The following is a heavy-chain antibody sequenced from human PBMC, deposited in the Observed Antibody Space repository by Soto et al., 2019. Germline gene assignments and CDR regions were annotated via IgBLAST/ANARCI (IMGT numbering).Heavy chain of an antibody. CDR3: ERGRIQLWSYYFDY. J-gene: IGHJ4*02. Sequence: GGSLRLSCAASGFTFSSYWMSWVRQAPGKGLEWVANIKQDGSEKYYVDSVKGRFTISRDNAKNSLYLQMNSLRAEDTAVYYCERGRIQLWSYYFDYWGQGTLVTVSS. D-gene: IGHD5-18*01. CDR1: GFTFSSYW. CDR2: IKQDGSEK. V-gene: IGHV3-7*05.